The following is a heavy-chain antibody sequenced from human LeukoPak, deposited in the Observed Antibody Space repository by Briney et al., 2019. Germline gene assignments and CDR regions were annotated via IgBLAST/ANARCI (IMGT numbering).Heavy chain of an antibody. J-gene: IGHJ4*02. Sequence: ASVKVSCKASGYTFTSYYMHWVRQAPGQGLEWMGIINPSGGSTSYAQKFQGRVTMTRDTSTSTVYMELSSLRSEDTAVYYCAISYRGNYIDYWGQGTLVTVSS. CDR2: INPSGGST. CDR1: GYTFTSYY. CDR3: AISYRGNYIDY. V-gene: IGHV1-46*01. D-gene: IGHD3-10*01.